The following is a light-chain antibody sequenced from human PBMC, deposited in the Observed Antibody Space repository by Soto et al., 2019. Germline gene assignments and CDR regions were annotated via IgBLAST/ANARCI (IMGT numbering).Light chain of an antibody. CDR1: QSISCW. CDR3: ESYGSYPHT. J-gene: IGKJ2*01. V-gene: IGKV1-5*03. CDR2: KAS. Sequence: DIQMTQSTSTLSASVGDRVTITCRASQSISCWWAWYQQKPGKAPKLLIYKASSLESGVPSRFGGSGSGTEFTLTVSILQPDDFATYCFESYGSYPHTGGQGTRLGIK.